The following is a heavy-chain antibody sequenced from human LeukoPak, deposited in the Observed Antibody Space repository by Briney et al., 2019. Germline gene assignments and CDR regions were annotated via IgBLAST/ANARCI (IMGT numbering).Heavy chain of an antibody. Sequence: PGGSLRLSCAASGFAFSSYSMNWVRQALGKGLEWVSYISSSSTIYYADSVKGRFTISRDNAKNSLYLQMNSLRAEDTAVYYCARDLSGDAYWGQGTLVTASS. D-gene: IGHD2-21*02. CDR3: ARDLSGDAY. CDR2: ISSSSTI. CDR1: GFAFSSYS. J-gene: IGHJ4*02. V-gene: IGHV3-48*01.